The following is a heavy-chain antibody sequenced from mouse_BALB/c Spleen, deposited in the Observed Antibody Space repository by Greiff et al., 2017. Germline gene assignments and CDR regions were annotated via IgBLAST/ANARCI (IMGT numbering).Heavy chain of an antibody. J-gene: IGHJ4*01. CDR1: GYSITSDYA. V-gene: IGHV3-2*02. D-gene: IGHD2-14*01. CDR2: ISYSGST. CDR3: AYRYLYAMDY. Sequence: EVQLQESGPGLVKPSQSLSLTCTVTGYSITSDYAWNWIRQFPGNKLEWMGYISYSGSTSYNPSLKSRISITRDTSKNQFFLQLNSVTTEDTATYYCAYRYLYAMDYWGQGTSVTVSS.